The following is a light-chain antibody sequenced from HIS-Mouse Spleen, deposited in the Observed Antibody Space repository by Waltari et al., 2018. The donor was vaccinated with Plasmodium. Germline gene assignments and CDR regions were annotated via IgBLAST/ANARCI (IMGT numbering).Light chain of an antibody. J-gene: IGLJ2*01. CDR2: SNK. CDR1: SSNIGSNT. CDR3: AACDDSLNGPV. Sequence: QSVLTQPPSASGTPGQRVTISCSGSSSNIGSNTVNWYQQLPGTAPTLLIYSNKQRPSGVPDRFSGSKSGTSASLAISGLQSEDEADYYCAACDDSLNGPVFGGGTKLTVL. V-gene: IGLV1-44*01.